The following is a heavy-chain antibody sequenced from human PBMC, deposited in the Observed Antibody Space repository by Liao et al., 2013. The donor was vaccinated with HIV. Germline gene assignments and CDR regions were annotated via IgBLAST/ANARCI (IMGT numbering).Heavy chain of an antibody. Sequence: QVQLQESGPGLVKPSQTLSLTCTVSGGSISSGSFYWSWIRQPAGKGLEWIGRIYTRGSTNYNPSLKSRVTISVDTSKNQFSLNLSSVTAADTAVYYCARGWRELAAFDIWGQGTLVTVSS. V-gene: IGHV4-61*02. J-gene: IGHJ3*02. CDR3: ARGWRELAAFDI. CDR1: GGSISSGSFY. CDR2: IYTRGST. D-gene: IGHD1-26*01.